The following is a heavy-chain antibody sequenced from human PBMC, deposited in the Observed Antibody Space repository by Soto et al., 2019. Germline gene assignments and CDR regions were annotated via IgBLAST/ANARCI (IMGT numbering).Heavy chain of an antibody. V-gene: IGHV4-39*01. CDR3: ARRERAAGTDWWFGP. J-gene: IGHJ5*02. Sequence: QLQLQESGPGLVKPSETLSLTCTVSGGSISSSSFHWGWIRQPPGKGLEWIGSIYYSGSTYYSPSLKSRVTISVDTSKNQFSLKLSSVTAADTAVYYCARRERAAGTDWWFGPWGQGTLVTVSA. CDR2: IYYSGST. CDR1: GGSISSSSFH. D-gene: IGHD6-13*01.